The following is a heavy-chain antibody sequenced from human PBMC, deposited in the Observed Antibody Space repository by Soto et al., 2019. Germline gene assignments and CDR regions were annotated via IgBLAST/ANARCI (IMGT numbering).Heavy chain of an antibody. CDR1: GGTIGDYY. V-gene: IGHV4-59*01. CDR2: IYYTGKT. Sequence: SETLSLTCTISGGTIGDYYWSWIRQPPGKDLEWIAYIYYTGKTDQNPSLEGRVSISLGTSRNQFSLNLRSVTAADTAVYYCVRKQNREGSFDSWGPGVSVTVSS. CDR3: VRKQNREGSFDS. J-gene: IGHJ4*02.